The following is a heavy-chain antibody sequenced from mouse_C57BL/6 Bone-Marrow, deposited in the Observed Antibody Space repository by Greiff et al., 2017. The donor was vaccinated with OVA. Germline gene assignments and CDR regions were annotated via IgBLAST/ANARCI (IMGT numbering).Heavy chain of an antibody. D-gene: IGHD1-1*02. J-gene: IGHJ4*01. CDR1: GYTFTSYW. CDR3: ARCYDYYAMDY. CDR2: IGPNSGGT. V-gene: IGHV1-72*01. Sequence: LQQPGAELVKPGASVKLSCKASGYTFTSYWMHWVKQRPGRGLEWIGRIGPNSGGTKYNEKFKSKATLTVDKPSSTAYMQLSSLTSEDSAVYYCARCYDYYAMDYWGKGTSVTVSS.